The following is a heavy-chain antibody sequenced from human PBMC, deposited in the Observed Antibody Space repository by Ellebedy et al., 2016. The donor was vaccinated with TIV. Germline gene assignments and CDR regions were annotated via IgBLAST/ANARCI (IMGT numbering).Heavy chain of an antibody. V-gene: IGHV3-30*03. Sequence: GESLKISCAASGFTFSSYGMHWVRQAPGKGLEWVAVISYDGSNKYYADSVKGRFTISRDNSKNTLYLQMNSLRAEDTAVYYCARDIIRNWFDPWGQGTLVTVSS. CDR2: ISYDGSNK. D-gene: IGHD3-10*01. CDR3: ARDIIRNWFDP. CDR1: GFTFSSYG. J-gene: IGHJ5*02.